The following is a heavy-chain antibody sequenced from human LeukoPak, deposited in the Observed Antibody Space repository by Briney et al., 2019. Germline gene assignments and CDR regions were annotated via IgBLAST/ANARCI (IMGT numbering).Heavy chain of an antibody. CDR1: GGSVSSGTYY. CDR2: IYYSGGT. V-gene: IGHV4-61*01. CDR3: ARRGIYSKTMDV. J-gene: IGHJ6*02. Sequence: SETLSLTCTVSGGSVSSGTYYWSWIRQPPGKGLEWIGYIYYSGGTNYNPSLKRRVTISVDTSKSQFSLKLSSVTAADTAVYYCARRGIYSKTMDVWGQGTTVTVSS. D-gene: IGHD4-11*01.